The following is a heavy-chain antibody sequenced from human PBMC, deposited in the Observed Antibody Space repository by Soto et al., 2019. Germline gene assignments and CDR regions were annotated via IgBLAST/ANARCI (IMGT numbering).Heavy chain of an antibody. Sequence: ASVKVSCKASGYMFTGFYLHWVRQAPGQGLEWMGWINPNNGVTTYAKNFQGRVTMTRDSSISTAYMELSSLRSDDTAVYFCAAAAIPVAGRHPDFWGQGTVVTVSS. D-gene: IGHD6-19*01. CDR3: AAAAIPVAGRHPDF. CDR2: INPNNGVT. CDR1: GYMFTGFY. J-gene: IGHJ4*02. V-gene: IGHV1-2*02.